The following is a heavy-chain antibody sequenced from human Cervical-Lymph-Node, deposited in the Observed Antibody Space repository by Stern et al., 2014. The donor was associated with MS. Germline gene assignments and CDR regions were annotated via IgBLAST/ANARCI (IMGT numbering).Heavy chain of an antibody. CDR2: ISYDGIDK. V-gene: IGHV3-30-3*01. J-gene: IGHJ4*02. CDR1: GFTFSGYA. D-gene: IGHD6-13*01. CDR3: TRQDQQLVTFDY. Sequence: VHLVESGGGVVQPGRSLRLSCAVSGFTFSGYAMHWVRQAPGKGLEWVAFISYDGIDKYYAESVRGRFSISRDNSKNTVYLQVNSLGAQDTAVYYCTRQDQQLVTFDYWGQGTLVTVSS.